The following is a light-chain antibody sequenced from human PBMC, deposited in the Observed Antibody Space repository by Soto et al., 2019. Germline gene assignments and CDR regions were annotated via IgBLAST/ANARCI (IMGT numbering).Light chain of an antibody. Sequence: ETVLTQSPGTLSLSPGERATLSCRASQSISSNYLAWYQQKPGQAPRLLIYGASIRAIGIPDRFSGSGSGTDFTLTISRLEPEDFAMYYCQQYGSSQTFGQGTKVEIK. J-gene: IGKJ1*01. V-gene: IGKV3-20*01. CDR1: QSISSNY. CDR3: QQYGSSQT. CDR2: GAS.